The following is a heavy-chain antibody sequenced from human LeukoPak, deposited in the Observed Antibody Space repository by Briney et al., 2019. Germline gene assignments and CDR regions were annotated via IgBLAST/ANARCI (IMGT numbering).Heavy chain of an antibody. D-gene: IGHD4-17*01. CDR1: GFTFSSYG. CDR2: ISYDGSNK. J-gene: IGHJ4*02. Sequence: PGGSLRLSCAASGFTFSSYGMHWVRQAPAKGLEWVAIISYDGSNKYYADSVKGRFTISRDNSKNTLYLQMNSLRAEDTAVYYCAKSTTVTQRGYFAYWGQGTLVTVSS. CDR3: AKSTTVTQRGYFAY. V-gene: IGHV3-30*18.